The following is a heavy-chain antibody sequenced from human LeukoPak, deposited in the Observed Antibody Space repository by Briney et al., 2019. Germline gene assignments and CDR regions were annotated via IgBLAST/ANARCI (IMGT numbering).Heavy chain of an antibody. CDR3: AKVSWANYFDY. CDR1: GFTFSGYA. J-gene: IGHJ4*02. D-gene: IGHD6-13*01. CDR2: ISGSGDNT. Sequence: GGSLRLYCAVSGFTFSGYAMSWVRQAPGKGLEWVSTISGSGDNTYYADSVRGRFTISRDNSKNTLYLQMNSLRAEDTAIYYCAKVSWANYFDYWGQGTLVTVSS. V-gene: IGHV3-23*01.